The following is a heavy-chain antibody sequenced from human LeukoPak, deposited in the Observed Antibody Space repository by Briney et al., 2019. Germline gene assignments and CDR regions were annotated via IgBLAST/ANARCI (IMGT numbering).Heavy chain of an antibody. Sequence: GESLKISCKGSGYSFTSYWIGWVRQMPGKGLEWMGIIYPGDSDTRYSPSFQGQVTISADKSISTAYLQWSSLKASDTAMYYCARSNYSSGWYSWFDPWGQGTLVTVS. CDR3: ARSNYSSGWYSWFDP. D-gene: IGHD6-19*01. V-gene: IGHV5-51*01. CDR1: GYSFTSYW. J-gene: IGHJ5*02. CDR2: IYPGDSDT.